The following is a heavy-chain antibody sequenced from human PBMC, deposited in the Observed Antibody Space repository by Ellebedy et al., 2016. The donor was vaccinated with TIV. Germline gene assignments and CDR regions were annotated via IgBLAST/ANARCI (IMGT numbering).Heavy chain of an antibody. CDR3: ATSYGDYYDFDY. V-gene: IGHV3-23*01. Sequence: GESLKISCAASGFIFNNYAMNWVRQAPGKGLEWVSAISGTGASTYYADSVKGRFTISRDNSKSTLYLQMNSLSAEDTAVYYCATSYGDYYDFDYWGQGTLVTVSS. CDR1: GFIFNNYA. CDR2: ISGTGAST. D-gene: IGHD4-17*01. J-gene: IGHJ4*02.